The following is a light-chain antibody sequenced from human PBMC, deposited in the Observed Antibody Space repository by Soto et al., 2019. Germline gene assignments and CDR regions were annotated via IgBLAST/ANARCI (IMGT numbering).Light chain of an antibody. J-gene: IGKJ1*01. CDR1: QSISSC. CDR2: AAS. Sequence: DIQMTQSPSSLSASVGDRVTITCRASQSISSCLNWYQQKPGKAPKLLIYAASSLQSGVPSRFSGSGSGTDFTLTISSLQPEEFATYYCQQSYSTPRTFGQGTKVEIK. V-gene: IGKV1-39*01. CDR3: QQSYSTPRT.